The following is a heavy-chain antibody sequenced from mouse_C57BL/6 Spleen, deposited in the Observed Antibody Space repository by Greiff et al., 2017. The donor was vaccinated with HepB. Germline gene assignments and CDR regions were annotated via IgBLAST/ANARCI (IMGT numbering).Heavy chain of an antibody. V-gene: IGHV5-17*01. Sequence: DVHLVESGGGLVKPGGSLKLSCAASGFTFSDYGMHWVRQAPEKGLEWVAYISSGSSTIYYADTVKGRFTISRDNAKNTLFLQMTSLRSEDTAMYYCARSGNWYFDVWGTGTTVTVSS. D-gene: IGHD3-1*01. CDR1: GFTFSDYG. J-gene: IGHJ1*03. CDR2: ISSGSSTI. CDR3: ARSGNWYFDV.